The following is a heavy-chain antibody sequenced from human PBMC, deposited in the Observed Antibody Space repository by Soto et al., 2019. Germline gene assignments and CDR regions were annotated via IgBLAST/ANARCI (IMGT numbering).Heavy chain of an antibody. J-gene: IGHJ1*01. CDR3: ATVLFGESQH. CDR1: GGSISSSSYY. D-gene: IGHD3-10*01. CDR2: IYYSGST. Sequence: QLQLQESGPGLVKPSETLSLTCTVSGGSISSSSYYWGWIRQPPGKGLEWIGSIYYSGSTYYNPSPXGXAXIXXDTSKSHCSLKPRSVTAADTAVYYCATVLFGESQHRGQGPLVTVSS. V-gene: IGHV4-39*02.